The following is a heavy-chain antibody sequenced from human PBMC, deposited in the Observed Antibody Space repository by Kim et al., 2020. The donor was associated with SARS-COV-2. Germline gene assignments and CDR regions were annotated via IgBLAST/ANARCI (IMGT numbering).Heavy chain of an antibody. Sequence: SETLSLTCAVYGGSFSGYYWSWIRQPPGKGLEWIGEINHSGSTNYNPSLKSRVTISVDTSKNQFSLKLSSVTAADTAVYYCARARGRVIVVVVAATLGYF. D-gene: IGHD2-15*01. V-gene: IGHV4-34*01. CDR2: INHSGST. CDR3: ARARGRVIVVVVAATLGYF. J-gene: IGHJ4*03. CDR1: GGSFSGYY.